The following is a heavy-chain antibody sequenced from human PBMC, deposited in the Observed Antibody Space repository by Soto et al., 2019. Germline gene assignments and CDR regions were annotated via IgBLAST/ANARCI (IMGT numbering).Heavy chain of an antibody. V-gene: IGHV4-34*01. Sequence: SETLSLTCAVCGGSPSDWKWMRQSPGKGLGWIGEINHSGSTDYNPSLKSPVNIAVDMSKSLFSPKLNSVTAADTAVYYCAREGSAARSLKSHHSALHVWGQGTTVTVSS. CDR1: GGSPSD. CDR3: AREGSAARSLKSHHSALHV. D-gene: IGHD6-6*01. J-gene: IGHJ6*01. CDR2: INHSGST.